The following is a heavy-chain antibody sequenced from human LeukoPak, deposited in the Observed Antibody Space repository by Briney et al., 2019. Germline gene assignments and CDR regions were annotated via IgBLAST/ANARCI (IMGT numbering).Heavy chain of an antibody. J-gene: IGHJ4*02. V-gene: IGHV4-59*08. Sequence: PSETLSLTCTVSGGSISSYYWSWIRQPPGQGLESIGYIYYSNTNYNPPLKSRVTISVDTSKNQFSLNLSSVTAADTAVYYCARLKYGDYGLYYFDYWGQGTLVTVS. CDR1: GGSISSYY. D-gene: IGHD4-17*01. CDR2: IYYSNT. CDR3: ARLKYGDYGLYYFDY.